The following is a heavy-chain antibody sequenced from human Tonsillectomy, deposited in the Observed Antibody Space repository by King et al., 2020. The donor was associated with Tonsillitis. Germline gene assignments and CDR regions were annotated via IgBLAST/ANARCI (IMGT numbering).Heavy chain of an antibody. Sequence: QLQESGPGLVKPSETLSLTCSVSGGSISSSSYYWGWIRQSPGKGLEWIGSIYYNGSTYYNPSLKSRVTIFVDTSNNQFSLKLSSVTAADRAVYYCARYDDYGDSKDAFDIWGQGTTVTVSS. D-gene: IGHD4-17*01. CDR1: GGSISSSSYY. V-gene: IGHV4-39*01. J-gene: IGHJ3*02. CDR2: IYYNGST. CDR3: ARYDDYGDSKDAFDI.